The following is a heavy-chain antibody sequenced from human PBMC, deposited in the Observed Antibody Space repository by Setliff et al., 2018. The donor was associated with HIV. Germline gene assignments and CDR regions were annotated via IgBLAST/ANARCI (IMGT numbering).Heavy chain of an antibody. CDR1: RGSISSTSHY. CDR2: IYYSGRT. CDR3: AGEIAPAARLPNVGGPPPPGYYHYMDV. V-gene: IGHV4-39*07. D-gene: IGHD2-8*01. Sequence: AETLSLTCIVSRGSISSTSHYWGWVRQSPGRRLEWIGSIYYSGRTYYNPSLKSRVTMSVDTSTNQFSLDLTSVTAADTAVYFCAGEIAPAARLPNVGGPPPPGYYHYMDVWGKGTTVTVSS. J-gene: IGHJ6*03.